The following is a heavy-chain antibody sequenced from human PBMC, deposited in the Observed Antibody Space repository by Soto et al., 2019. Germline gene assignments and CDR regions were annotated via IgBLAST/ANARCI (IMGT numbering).Heavy chain of an antibody. D-gene: IGHD2-21*01. CDR2: IYSGGST. CDR3: ARVIYYYYGMDV. CDR1: GFTFSSYW. J-gene: IGHJ6*02. Sequence: EVQLVESGGGLVQPGGSLRLSCAASGFTFSSYWMHWVRQAPGKGLVWVSVIYSGGSTYYADSVKGRFTISRDNSKNTLYLQMNSLRAEDTAVYYCARVIYYYYGMDVWGQGTTVTVSS. V-gene: IGHV3-66*01.